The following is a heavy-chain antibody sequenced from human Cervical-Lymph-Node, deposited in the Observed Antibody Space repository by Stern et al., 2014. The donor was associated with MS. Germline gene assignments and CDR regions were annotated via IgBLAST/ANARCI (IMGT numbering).Heavy chain of an antibody. CDR3: APSPESPVTTSPGY. J-gene: IGHJ4*02. D-gene: IGHD4-17*01. CDR1: GFTSSEYY. Sequence: EVQLVESAGGLVQPGGSLKLSCAASGFTSSEYYMDWVRQSPGRGLEWVGRSRNKANSHTTEYAASVTGRFTISRDGARNSLYLQMNSLRIEDTAVYYCAPSPESPVTTSPGYWGQGTLVTVSS. V-gene: IGHV3-72*01. CDR2: SRNKANSHTT.